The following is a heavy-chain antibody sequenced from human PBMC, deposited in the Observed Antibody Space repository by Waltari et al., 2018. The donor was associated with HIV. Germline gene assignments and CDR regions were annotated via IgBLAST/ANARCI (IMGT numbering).Heavy chain of an antibody. V-gene: IGHV3-30*02. CDR3: AKDIQYGSGSQALYYYGMDV. CDR2: IWYDGSNK. J-gene: IGHJ6*02. CDR1: GFTFSSYG. D-gene: IGHD3-10*01. Sequence: QVQLVESGGGVVQPGRSLRLSCAASGFTFSSYGMHWVRQAPGKGLEWVELIWYDGSNKKYADSVKGRFTISRDNSKNTLFLQMNSLRAEDTAMYYCAKDIQYGSGSQALYYYGMDVWGQGTTITVSS.